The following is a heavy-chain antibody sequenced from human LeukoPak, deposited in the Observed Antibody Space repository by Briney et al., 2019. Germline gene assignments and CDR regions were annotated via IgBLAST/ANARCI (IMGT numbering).Heavy chain of an antibody. CDR1: GFTFSSYE. V-gene: IGHV3-48*03. CDR2: ISSSSSTI. J-gene: IGHJ4*02. D-gene: IGHD4/OR15-4a*01. Sequence: PGGSLRLSCAASGFTFSSYEMNWVRQAPGKGLEWVSYISSSSSTIYYADSVKGRFTISRDNAKNSLYLQMNSLRAEDTAVYYCARLHGAYPFDFWGQGTLVTVSS. CDR3: ARLHGAYPFDF.